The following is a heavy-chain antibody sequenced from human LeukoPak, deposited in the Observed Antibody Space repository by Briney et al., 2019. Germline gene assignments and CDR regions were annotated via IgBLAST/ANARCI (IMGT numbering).Heavy chain of an antibody. Sequence: GESLKISCKGSGYSFTSYWIGWVRQMPGKGLEWMGIIYPGDSDIRYSPSFQGQVTISADKSISTAYLQWSSLKASDTAMYYCARHSPNIAAALDVWGQGTTVTVSS. D-gene: IGHD6-13*01. J-gene: IGHJ6*02. CDR3: ARHSPNIAAALDV. CDR2: IYPGDSDI. V-gene: IGHV5-51*01. CDR1: GYSFTSYW.